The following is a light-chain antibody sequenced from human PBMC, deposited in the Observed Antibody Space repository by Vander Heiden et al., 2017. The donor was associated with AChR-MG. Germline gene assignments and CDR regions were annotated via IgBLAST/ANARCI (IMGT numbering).Light chain of an antibody. CDR1: PSVLYSSNNKNY. J-gene: IGKJ2*01. Sequence: DLVMTQSPASLAVSLGERATINCQSRPSVLYSSNNKNYLAWYQQKPGQPPKLLIYWAATREAGVPDRFSGSGSGTDFTLTISSLQAEDVAVYYCQQYYSTPWTFGQGTKLEIK. CDR3: QQYYSTPWT. CDR2: WAA. V-gene: IGKV4-1*01.